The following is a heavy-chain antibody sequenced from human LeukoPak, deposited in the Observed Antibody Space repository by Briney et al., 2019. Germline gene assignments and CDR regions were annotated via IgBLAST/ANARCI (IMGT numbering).Heavy chain of an antibody. CDR1: GFTFSSYW. Sequence: GGSLRLSCAASGFTFSSYWMHWVRQAPGKGLVWVSRINSDGSSTSYADSVKGRFTISRDNAKNTLYLQMNSLKTEDTAVYYCTTDPSSWYAVVDYWGQGTLVTVSS. J-gene: IGHJ4*02. CDR2: INSDGSST. V-gene: IGHV3-74*01. CDR3: TTDPSSWYAVVDY. D-gene: IGHD6-13*01.